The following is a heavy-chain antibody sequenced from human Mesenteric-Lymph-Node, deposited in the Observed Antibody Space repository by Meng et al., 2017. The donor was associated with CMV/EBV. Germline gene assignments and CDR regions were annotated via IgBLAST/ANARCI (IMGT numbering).Heavy chain of an antibody. J-gene: IGHJ3*02. CDR3: ARELSTSCCDAFDI. D-gene: IGHD2-2*01. Sequence: SETLSLTCTVSGGSMSSYYWSWIRQPPGKGLEWIGYIYYSGSTNYNPSLKSRVTISVDTSKNQFSLKLSSVTAADTAVYYCARELSTSCCDAFDIWGQGTMVTVSS. V-gene: IGHV4-59*01. CDR2: IYYSGST. CDR1: GGSMSSYY.